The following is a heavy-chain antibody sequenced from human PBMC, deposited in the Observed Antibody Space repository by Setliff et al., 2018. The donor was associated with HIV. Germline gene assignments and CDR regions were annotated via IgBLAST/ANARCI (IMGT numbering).Heavy chain of an antibody. CDR2: INYSGST. J-gene: IGHJ6*02. CDR3: ARVVWTAAAGTIDYFYYGLDV. D-gene: IGHD6-13*01. V-gene: IGHV4-34*01. CDR1: GGSFSDYY. Sequence: SETLSLTCVVYGGSFSDYYWSWIRQPPGKGLEWIGEINYSGSTNYKASLKSRVTISADTSKNQFSLKLSSVTAADTAVYFCARVVWTAAAGTIDYFYYGLDVWGQGTTVTVSS.